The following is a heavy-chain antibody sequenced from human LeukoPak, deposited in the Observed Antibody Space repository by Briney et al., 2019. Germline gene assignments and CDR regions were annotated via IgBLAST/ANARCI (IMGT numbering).Heavy chain of an antibody. V-gene: IGHV1-2*02. CDR3: ARRWELREGGAFDI. CDR1: GYTFTGYY. J-gene: IGHJ3*02. Sequence: GASVKVSCKASGYTFTGYYMHWVRQAPGQGLEWMGWINPNSGGTNYAQKFQGRVTMTRDTSISTAYMELRSLRSDDTAVYYCARRWELREGGAFDIWGQGTMVTVSS. CDR2: INPNSGGT. D-gene: IGHD1-26*01.